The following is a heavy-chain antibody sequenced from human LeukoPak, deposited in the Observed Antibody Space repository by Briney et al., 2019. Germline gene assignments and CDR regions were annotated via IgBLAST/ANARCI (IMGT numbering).Heavy chain of an antibody. CDR3: AKDGGGYCSGSSCSGGWFDP. CDR1: GFMFSTYG. CDR2: IWYDGSDK. D-gene: IGHD2-2*01. J-gene: IGHJ5*02. Sequence: SGGSLRLSCAASGFMFSTYGLHWVRQAPGKGLEWVALIWYDGSDKYYSDSVKGRFTVSRDNSKNTLYLQMNSLRAEDTAVYYCAKDGGGYCSGSSCSGGWFDPWGQGTLVTVSS. V-gene: IGHV3-33*06.